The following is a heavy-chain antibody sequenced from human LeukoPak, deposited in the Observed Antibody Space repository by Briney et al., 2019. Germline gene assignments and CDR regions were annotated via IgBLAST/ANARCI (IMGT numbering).Heavy chain of an antibody. Sequence: GGSLRLSCAASRFIFSGYSMNWVRQAPGRGLEWISYISGDISIISYADSVKGRFTISRDNSKNTLYLQMNSLRAEDTAVYYCAKGSAVADIYFDYWGQGTLVTVSS. CDR3: AKGSAVADIYFDY. J-gene: IGHJ4*02. CDR2: ISGDISII. D-gene: IGHD6-19*01. V-gene: IGHV3-48*01. CDR1: RFIFSGYS.